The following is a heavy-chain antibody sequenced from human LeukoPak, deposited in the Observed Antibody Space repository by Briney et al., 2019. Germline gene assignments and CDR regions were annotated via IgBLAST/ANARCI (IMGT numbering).Heavy chain of an antibody. D-gene: IGHD3-22*01. Sequence: GGSLSLSFAASEFPFTNYAMSWARQAPGEGLEWASAISSSGAVTSYTNSVRGRFTISRDNSKNTVYLQMNSLTAEDTAIYYCARNRHDSARLPFDPWGQGTLVTVSA. J-gene: IGHJ5*02. CDR2: ISSSGAVT. CDR3: ARNRHDSARLPFDP. CDR1: EFPFTNYA. V-gene: IGHV3-23*01.